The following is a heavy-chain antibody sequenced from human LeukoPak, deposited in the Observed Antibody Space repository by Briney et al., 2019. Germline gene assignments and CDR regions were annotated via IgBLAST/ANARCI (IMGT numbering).Heavy chain of an antibody. J-gene: IGHJ5*02. CDR3: ARVYYDFWSGHNWFDP. D-gene: IGHD3-3*01. CDR1: GFTFSSYW. Sequence: GGSLRLSCAASGFTFSSYWMHWVRQAPGKGLVWVSRINSDGSSTSYADSVKGRLTISRDNAKNTLYLQMNSLRAEDTAAYYCARVYYDFWSGHNWFDPWGQGTLVTVSS. V-gene: IGHV3-74*01. CDR2: INSDGSST.